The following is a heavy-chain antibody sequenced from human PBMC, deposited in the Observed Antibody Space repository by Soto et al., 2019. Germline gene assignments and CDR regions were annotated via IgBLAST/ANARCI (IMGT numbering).Heavy chain of an antibody. CDR2: ISAYNGNT. Sequence: QVQLVQSGAEVKKPGASVKVSCKASGYTFTSYGITWVRQAPGQGLEWIGWISAYNGNTNYAQKLQGRVTMTTDTSTSTAYMELRSLRSDDTAVYYCARDEGVGFGVVIIPGYYFDYWGQGTLVTVSS. CDR3: ARDEGVGFGVVIIPGYYFDY. D-gene: IGHD3-3*01. CDR1: GYTFTSYG. J-gene: IGHJ4*02. V-gene: IGHV1-18*01.